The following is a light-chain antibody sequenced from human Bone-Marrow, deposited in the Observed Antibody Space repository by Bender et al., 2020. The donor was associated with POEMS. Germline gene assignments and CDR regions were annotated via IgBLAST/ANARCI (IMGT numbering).Light chain of an antibody. CDR2: GQN. CDR1: SLRMYD. CDR3: NSRDSSGDLVV. Sequence: SSELTQDPAVSVALGQTVRITCQGDSLRMYDASWYQQKPGQAPVVVIYGQNNRPSGIPDRFSGSRSGSTASLISTGAQAEDEADYYCNSRDSSGDLVVFGGGTKLTVL. J-gene: IGLJ2*01. V-gene: IGLV3-19*01.